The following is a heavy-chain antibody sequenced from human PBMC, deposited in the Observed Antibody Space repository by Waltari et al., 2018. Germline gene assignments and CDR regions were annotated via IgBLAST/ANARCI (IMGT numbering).Heavy chain of an antibody. Sequence: EVQLLESGGGLVQPGGSLRLSCAASGFTFSSYAMSWVRQAPGKGLEWVSDISGSGGSTYYADSVKGRFTISRDNSKNTLYLQMSSLRSEDTAVYYCHGSGSYLADYWGQGTLVTVSS. CDR1: GFTFSSYA. V-gene: IGHV3-23*01. CDR2: ISGSGGST. CDR3: HGSGSYLADY. D-gene: IGHD3-10*01. J-gene: IGHJ4*02.